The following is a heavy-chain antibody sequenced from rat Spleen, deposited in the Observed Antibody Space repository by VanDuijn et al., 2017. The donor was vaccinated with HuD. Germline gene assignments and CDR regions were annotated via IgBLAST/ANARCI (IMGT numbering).Heavy chain of an antibody. D-gene: IGHD5-1*01. J-gene: IGHJ2*01. CDR3: ASLGGDY. CDR2: ISSGGRT. V-gene: IGHV2-6*01. CDR1: GFSLTSYT. Sequence: QVQLKESGPGLVQPSQTLSLTCPVSGFSLTSYTLSWVRQPPGKGLEWIAAISSGGRTYYNSALKSRLSISRDTSKSQVFLKMNSLQTEDTAMYFCASLGGDYWGQGVMVTVSS.